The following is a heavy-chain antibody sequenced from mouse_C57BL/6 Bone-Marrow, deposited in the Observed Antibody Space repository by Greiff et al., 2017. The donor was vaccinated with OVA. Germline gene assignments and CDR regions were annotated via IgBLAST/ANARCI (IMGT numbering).Heavy chain of an antibody. D-gene: IGHD2-10*02. CDR2: IDPSDSYT. CDR3: ARGVCRTPGDY. J-gene: IGHJ2*01. Sequence: QVQLQQPGAELVKPGASVKLSCKASGYTFTSYWMQWVKQRPGQGLEWIGEIDPSDSYTNYNQKFKGKATLTVDTSSSTAYMQLSCLTSEDSAVYYCARGVCRTPGDYWGQGTTLTVSS. CDR1: GYTFTSYW. V-gene: IGHV1-50*01.